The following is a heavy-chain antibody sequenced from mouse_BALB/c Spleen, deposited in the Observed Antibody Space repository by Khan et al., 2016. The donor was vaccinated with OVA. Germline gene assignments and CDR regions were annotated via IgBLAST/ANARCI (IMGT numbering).Heavy chain of an antibody. D-gene: IGHD4-1*01. V-gene: IGHV5-6*01. CDR3: ASHLTGSFAY. J-gene: IGHJ3*01. CDR1: GFTFSSYS. Sequence: EVELVESGGDLVKPGGSLKLSCAASGFTFSSYSMSWVRQTPDKRLEWVASISSGGDYTYYPDIVKGRFTISRDNATNTLYLEMSSLKSEDKAMYYCASHLTGSFAYWGQGTLVTVSA. CDR2: ISSGGDYT.